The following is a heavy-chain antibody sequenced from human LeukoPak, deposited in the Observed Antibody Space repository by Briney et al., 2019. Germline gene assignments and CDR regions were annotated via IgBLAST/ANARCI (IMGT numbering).Heavy chain of an antibody. J-gene: IGHJ4*02. CDR3: ARGLKQQLVPNFDY. V-gene: IGHV3-20*04. Sequence: GGSLRLSCAASGFNYDDYDMNWLHQAPGKGLEWVFGINWNGGSTGYADSLRGRFTISRANAKNSLYLQMNSLRAEDTALYYCARGLKQQLVPNFDYWGQVTLVTVSS. D-gene: IGHD6-13*01. CDR2: INWNGGST. CDR1: GFNYDDYD.